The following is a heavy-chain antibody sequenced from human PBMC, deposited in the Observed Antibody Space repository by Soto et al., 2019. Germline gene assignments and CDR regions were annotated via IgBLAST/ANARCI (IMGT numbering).Heavy chain of an antibody. Sequence: QITLKESGPTLVNPTQTLTLTCTFSGFSLSTTAEGVGWIRQPPGKALEWLALIYWDDDERYSPSLKSRLTITKDTSKNQVVLTMTNVDPVDTAIYYCAHGSCSSAYCYPNPDLDYWGQGILVTVSS. V-gene: IGHV2-5*02. D-gene: IGHD2-2*01. CDR1: GFSLSTTAEG. J-gene: IGHJ4*02. CDR2: IYWDDDE. CDR3: AHGSCSSAYCYPNPDLDY.